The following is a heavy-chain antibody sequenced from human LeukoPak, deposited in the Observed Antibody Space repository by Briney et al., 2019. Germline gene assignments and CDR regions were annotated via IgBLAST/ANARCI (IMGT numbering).Heavy chain of an antibody. CDR3: ARLPFSSSWYWFDP. CDR2: IYYSGST. Sequence: SETLSPTCTVSGGSISSHYWSWIRQPPGKGLEWIGYIYYSGSTNYNPSLKSRVTISVDTSKNQFSLKLSSVTAADTAVYYCARLPFSSSWYWFDPWGQGTLVTVSS. J-gene: IGHJ5*02. V-gene: IGHV4-59*11. CDR1: GGSISSHY. D-gene: IGHD6-13*01.